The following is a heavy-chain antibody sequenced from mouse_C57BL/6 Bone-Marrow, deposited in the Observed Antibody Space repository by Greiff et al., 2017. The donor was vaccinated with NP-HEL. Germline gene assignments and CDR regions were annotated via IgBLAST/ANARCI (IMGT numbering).Heavy chain of an antibody. D-gene: IGHD2-14*01. Sequence: QVQLQQSGPGLVQPSQSLSITCTVSGFSLTSYGVHWVRQSPGKGLEWLGVIWSGGSTDYNAAFISRLSISKDNSKSQVFFKMNSLQADDTAIYYCARPGTPFAYWGQGTLVTVSA. CDR1: GFSLTSYG. CDR2: IWSGGST. V-gene: IGHV2-2*01. CDR3: ARPGTPFAY. J-gene: IGHJ3*01.